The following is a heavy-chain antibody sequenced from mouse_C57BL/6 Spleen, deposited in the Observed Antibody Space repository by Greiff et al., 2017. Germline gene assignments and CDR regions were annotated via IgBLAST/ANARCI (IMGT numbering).Heavy chain of an antibody. Sequence: DVMLVESGGGLVQPKGSLKLSCAASGFSFNTYAMNWVRQAPGKGLEWVARVRSRSNNNATNYADSVKDRFTITRGDEENILYLQMINWKSADAASYYYLRGSTQTWFAYWGQGTLVTVSA. CDR1: GFSFNTYA. V-gene: IGHV10-1*01. CDR2: VRSRSNNNAT. J-gene: IGHJ3*01. CDR3: LRGSTQTWFAY.